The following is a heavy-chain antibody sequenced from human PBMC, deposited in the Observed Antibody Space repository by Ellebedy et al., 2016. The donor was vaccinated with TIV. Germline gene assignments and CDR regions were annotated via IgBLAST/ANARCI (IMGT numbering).Heavy chain of an antibody. Sequence: LTCAAWGFSFSNFWMSWVRQAPGKGLEWVAHIKTDGSETYYVDSVKGRFTISRENAKNALFLQMDGLSVDDSAVYYCVGFGVFNLWGQGAPVTVSS. CDR3: VGFGVFNL. D-gene: IGHD3-3*01. V-gene: IGHV3-7*01. CDR1: GFSFSNFW. CDR2: IKTDGSET. J-gene: IGHJ5*02.